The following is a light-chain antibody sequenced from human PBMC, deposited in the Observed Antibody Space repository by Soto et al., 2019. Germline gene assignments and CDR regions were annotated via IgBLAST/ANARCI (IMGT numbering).Light chain of an antibody. Sequence: DIQMTQSPSSLSASVGDRVTITCQASQGISKYLAWYQQKPGKVPKFLIYGASTLHSGVPSRFSGSGSGTDFTLTISSLQPEDAATYYCQKYDTAPLTFGGGTKVDIK. CDR1: QGISKY. J-gene: IGKJ4*01. V-gene: IGKV1-27*01. CDR2: GAS. CDR3: QKYDTAPLT.